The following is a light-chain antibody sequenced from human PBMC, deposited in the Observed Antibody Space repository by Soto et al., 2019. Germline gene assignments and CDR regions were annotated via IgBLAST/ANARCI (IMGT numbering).Light chain of an antibody. CDR3: HQYNNWPPLT. CDR1: QSVSSY. Sequence: EIVMTQSPATLSVSPGERATLSCRASQSVSSYLAWYQQKPGQAPRLLIYGASTRANGIPARFSGSGSGTAFTLTISSLQSEDFAVYYCHQYNNWPPLTFGGGTKVEIK. V-gene: IGKV3-15*01. J-gene: IGKJ4*01. CDR2: GAS.